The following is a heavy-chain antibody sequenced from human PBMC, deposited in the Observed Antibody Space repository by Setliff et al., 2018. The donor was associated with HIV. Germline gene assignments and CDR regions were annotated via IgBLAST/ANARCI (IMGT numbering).Heavy chain of an antibody. CDR2: INVGKGDT. Sequence: ASVKVSCKASGYTFTTYSIHWVRQAPGQSLEWMGWINVGKGDTKYSQELQGRITLTTDTSANTAYMELSGLRSDDTAVYFCARDNRFDYNSGWPLDYWGQGTLVTVSS. CDR1: GYTFTTYS. V-gene: IGHV1-3*01. D-gene: IGHD6-19*01. CDR3: ARDNRFDYNSGWPLDY. J-gene: IGHJ4*02.